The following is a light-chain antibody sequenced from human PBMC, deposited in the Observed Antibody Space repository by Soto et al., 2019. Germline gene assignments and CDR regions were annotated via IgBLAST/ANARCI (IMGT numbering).Light chain of an antibody. CDR1: QSVTTN. CDR2: GAS. V-gene: IGKV3-20*01. Sequence: GLKLSLGALSLSKGERATLSCRASQSVTTNLAWYQHKPGQAPRLLIYGASSRATGIPDRFSGSGSGTDFTLTISRLEPEDFAVYYCQQYGSSQTFGQGTKVAIK. CDR3: QQYGSSQT. J-gene: IGKJ1*01.